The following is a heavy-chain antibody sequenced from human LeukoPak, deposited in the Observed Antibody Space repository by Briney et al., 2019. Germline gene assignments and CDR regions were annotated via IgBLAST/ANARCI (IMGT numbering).Heavy chain of an antibody. CDR1: GGSISSYY. V-gene: IGHV4-59*08. CDR2: IYCSGST. D-gene: IGHD1-26*01. J-gene: IGHJ3*02. CDR3: ARNRGSPGLSAFDI. Sequence: PSETLSLTCTVSGGSISSYYWSWIRQPPGKGLEWIGYIYCSGSTNYNPSLKSRVTISVDMSKNQFSLKLSSVTAADTAVYYCARNRGSPGLSAFDIWGQGTMVTVSS.